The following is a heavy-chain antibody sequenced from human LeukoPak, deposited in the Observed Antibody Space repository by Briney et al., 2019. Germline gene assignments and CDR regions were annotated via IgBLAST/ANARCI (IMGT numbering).Heavy chain of an antibody. J-gene: IGHJ1*01. CDR3: AGLGVMVLVYQSES. CDR1: GGSVSSSKYL. Sequence: SETLSLTCAVSGGSVSSSKYLWGWIRQPPGKELEWIGSISYSGNTDYNPSLKSRVTLSVDTSKNQFSLELTSVTAADSAVYYCAGLGVMVLVYQSESWGQGTPVTVSS. CDR2: ISYSGNT. V-gene: IGHV4-39*07. D-gene: IGHD2-8*01.